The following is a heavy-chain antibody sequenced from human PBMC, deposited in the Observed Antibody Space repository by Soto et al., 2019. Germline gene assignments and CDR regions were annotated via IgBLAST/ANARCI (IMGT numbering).Heavy chain of an antibody. CDR2: IQYRGST. V-gene: IGHV4-39*01. CDR3: LGMSAFGELLFDS. D-gene: IGHD3-10*01. CDR1: DDSITSGAYY. J-gene: IGHJ4*02. Sequence: SETLSLTCTVSDDSITSGAYYWGLIRQPPGKGLEWIGTIQYRGSTYYNPSLKSRVTMSLDTSKNQYSLRLSSVTAADTAVYFCLGMSAFGELLFDSWGAGILVTVSP.